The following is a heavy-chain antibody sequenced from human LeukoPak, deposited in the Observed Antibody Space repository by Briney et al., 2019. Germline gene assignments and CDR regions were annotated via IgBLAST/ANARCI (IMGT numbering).Heavy chain of an antibody. CDR1: GFTFSSYG. V-gene: IGHV3-23*01. CDR2: ISGSGGST. J-gene: IGHJ4*02. Sequence: PGGSLRLSCAASGFTFSSYGMSWVRQAPGKGLEWVSAISGSGGSTYYADSVKGRFTISRDNAKNSLYLQMNSLRAEDTAVYYCARHVVALGFDYWGQGTLVTVSS. CDR3: ARHVVALGFDY. D-gene: IGHD3-22*01.